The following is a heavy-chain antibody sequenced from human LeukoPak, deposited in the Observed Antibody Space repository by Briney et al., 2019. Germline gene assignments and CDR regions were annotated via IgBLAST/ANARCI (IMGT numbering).Heavy chain of an antibody. Sequence: SETLSLTCTVSGGSISSGGHPWTWIRHHPGKGLEWVGYIYSTGGTNYNPPLKSRATISVDTSQNQFSLKLSSVTAADSAVYYCARVGINYFGSRSFGFFDYWGQGILVTVSS. D-gene: IGHD3-10*01. J-gene: IGHJ4*02. CDR3: ARVGINYFGSRSFGFFDY. CDR2: IYSTGGT. V-gene: IGHV4-31*03. CDR1: GGSISSGGHP.